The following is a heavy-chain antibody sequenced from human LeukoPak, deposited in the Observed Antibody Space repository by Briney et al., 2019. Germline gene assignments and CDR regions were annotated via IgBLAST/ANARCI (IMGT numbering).Heavy chain of an antibody. CDR1: GYTFTSYG. Sequence: GASVKVSCKASGYTFTSYGISWVRQAPGQGLEWMGWISAYNGNTKYAQKLQGRVTMTTDTSTSTAYMELRSLRSDDTAVYYCARAGKGDILTGYSFFDYWGQGTLVTVSS. D-gene: IGHD3-9*01. V-gene: IGHV1-18*01. J-gene: IGHJ4*02. CDR2: ISAYNGNT. CDR3: ARAGKGDILTGYSFFDY.